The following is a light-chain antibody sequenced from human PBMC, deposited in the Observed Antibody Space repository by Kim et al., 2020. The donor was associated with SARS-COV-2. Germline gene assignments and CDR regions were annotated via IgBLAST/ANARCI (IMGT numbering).Light chain of an antibody. Sequence: SSELTQDPAVSVALGQTVRITCQGDSLRSYYASWYQQKPGQAPVLVIYGKNNRHSGIPDRFSGSSSGNTASLTITGAQAEDEAEYYCNSRDSSGNHLVFG. CDR1: SLRSYY. CDR2: GKN. CDR3: NSRDSSGNHLV. J-gene: IGLJ3*02. V-gene: IGLV3-19*01.